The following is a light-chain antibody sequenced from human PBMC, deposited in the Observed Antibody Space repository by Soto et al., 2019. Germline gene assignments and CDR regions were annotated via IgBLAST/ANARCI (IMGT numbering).Light chain of an antibody. Sequence: EIGMTQSPATLSVSPGERATLSCRASQSVSSNLAWYQQKPSQAPSLLIYGKSTRATDIPASLSGSGSGTEFTLTISSLQAEDFAVYYCQEYNNWPPFTFGQGTRLEIK. CDR2: GKS. V-gene: IGKV3-15*01. CDR3: QEYNNWPPFT. CDR1: QSVSSN. J-gene: IGKJ5*01.